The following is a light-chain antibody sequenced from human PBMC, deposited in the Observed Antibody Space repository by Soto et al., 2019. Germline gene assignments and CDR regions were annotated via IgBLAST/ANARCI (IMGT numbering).Light chain of an antibody. CDR3: CSYAGSPYV. CDR1: SRDVGGYNY. Sequence: QSALTPPRSVSGSPGQSVTISCTGTSRDVGGYNYVSWYQQHPGKAPKVMIYDVSKRPSGVPDRFSGSKSGNTASLTISGLQAEDEADYYCCSYAGSPYVFGTGTKLTVL. CDR2: DVS. V-gene: IGLV2-11*01. J-gene: IGLJ1*01.